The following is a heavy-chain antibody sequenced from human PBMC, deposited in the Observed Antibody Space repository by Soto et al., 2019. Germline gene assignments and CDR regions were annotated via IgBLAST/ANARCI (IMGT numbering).Heavy chain of an antibody. Sequence: QVQLVQSGAEVKKPGASVKVSCKASGYTFTSYGISWVRQAPGQGLEWMGWISAYNGNTNYAQKLQGRVTMTTDTSTSTAYMELRSLRSDDTAVYYCALGYCSITSCYTIDYYYYYGMDVWGQGTTVTVSS. CDR1: GYTFTSYG. D-gene: IGHD2-2*02. CDR2: ISAYNGNT. CDR3: ALGYCSITSCYTIDYYYYYGMDV. V-gene: IGHV1-18*04. J-gene: IGHJ6*02.